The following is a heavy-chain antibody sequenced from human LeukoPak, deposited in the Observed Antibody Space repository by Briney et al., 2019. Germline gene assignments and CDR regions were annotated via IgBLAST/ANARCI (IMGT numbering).Heavy chain of an antibody. J-gene: IGHJ4*02. Sequence: GGSLRLSCAASGFIFSSYSMTWVRQAPGKGLEWVSYICSRGDTIYYADSVKGRFTISRDNAKNSLYLQMNSLRAEDTAVYYCARPHCSGATCYSRYFDDWGQGTLVTVSS. CDR3: ARPHCSGATCYSRYFDD. D-gene: IGHD2-15*01. V-gene: IGHV3-48*01. CDR1: GFIFSSYS. CDR2: ICSRGDTI.